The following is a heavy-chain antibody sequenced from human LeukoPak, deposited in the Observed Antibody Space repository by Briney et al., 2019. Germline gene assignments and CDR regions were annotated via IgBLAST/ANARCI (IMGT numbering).Heavy chain of an antibody. J-gene: IGHJ4*02. CDR3: ARSLYHSTGYYFDY. CDR2: IHPSGGRT. Sequence: ASVKVSCKASGYTFTSYYMHWVRQAPGQGLEWMGVIHPSGGRTSYAQKFQGRVTMPRDPSTSTVYMELSTLRSEDTAVYYCARSLYHSTGYYFDYWRQGTLLPLSS. V-gene: IGHV1-46*01. CDR1: GYTFTSYY. D-gene: IGHD3-22*01.